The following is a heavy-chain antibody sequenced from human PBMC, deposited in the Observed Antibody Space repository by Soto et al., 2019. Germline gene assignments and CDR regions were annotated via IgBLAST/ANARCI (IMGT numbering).Heavy chain of an antibody. D-gene: IGHD5-12*01. CDR2: INHSGST. V-gene: IGHV4-34*01. CDR3: ATARRLSYYYYYMDV. Sequence: SETLSLTCAVYGGSFSGYYWSWIRQPPGKGLEWIGEINHSGSTNYNPSLKSRVTISVDTSKNQFSLKLSSVTAADTAVYYCATARRLSYYYYYMDVWGKGTTVTVSS. CDR1: GGSFSGYY. J-gene: IGHJ6*03.